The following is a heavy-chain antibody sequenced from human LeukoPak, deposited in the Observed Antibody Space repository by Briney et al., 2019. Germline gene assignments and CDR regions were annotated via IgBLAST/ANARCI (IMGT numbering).Heavy chain of an antibody. CDR2: INHSGST. J-gene: IGHJ4*02. CDR1: GGSFSGYY. CDR3: ARAAYSSSFFDY. D-gene: IGHD6-13*01. V-gene: IGHV4-34*01. Sequence: PSETLSLTCAVYGGSFSGYYWSWIRQPPGKGLEWIGEINHSGSTNYNPSLKSRVTISVDTSKNQFSLKLSSVAAADTAVYYCARAAYSSSFFDYWGQGTLVTVSS.